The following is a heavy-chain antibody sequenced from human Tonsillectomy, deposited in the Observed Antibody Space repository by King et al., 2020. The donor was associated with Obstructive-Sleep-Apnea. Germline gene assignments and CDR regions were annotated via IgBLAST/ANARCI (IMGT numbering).Heavy chain of an antibody. CDR1: GGSISSGGYY. V-gene: IGHV4-31*03. D-gene: IGHD3-10*01. Sequence: QLQESGPGLVKPSQTLSLTCTVSGGSISSGGYYWRWIRQHPGKGLEWIGYIYYSGSTYYNPSLKSRVTISVDTSKNQFSLKLSSVTATDTAVYYCARDRGYGSGSYGLDWGQGTLVTVSS. CDR3: ARDRGYGSGSYGLD. CDR2: IYYSGST. J-gene: IGHJ4*02.